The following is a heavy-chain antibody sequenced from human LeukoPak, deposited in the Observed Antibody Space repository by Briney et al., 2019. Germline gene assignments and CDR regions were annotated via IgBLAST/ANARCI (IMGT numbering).Heavy chain of an antibody. CDR3: ARVPRGAGALDY. CDR1: GGSITSDNW. D-gene: IGHD3-10*01. V-gene: IGHV4-4*02. Sequence: SGTLSLTCTVSGGSITSDNWWSWVRQTPGKGLEWIGEVYHRGNPNYNPSLKSRVTVSVDKSKNQFSLKLNSVTAADTAVYYCARVPRGAGALDYWGQGTLVTVSS. J-gene: IGHJ4*02. CDR2: VYHRGNP.